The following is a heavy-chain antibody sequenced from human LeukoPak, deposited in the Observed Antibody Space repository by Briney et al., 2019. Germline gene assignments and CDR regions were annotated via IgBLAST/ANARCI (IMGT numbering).Heavy chain of an antibody. CDR3: ASGMRVGPNI. CDR1: GFTFGPYT. V-gene: IGHV3-48*04. D-gene: IGHD1-26*01. CDR2: ISSSSDTI. J-gene: IGHJ4*02. Sequence: GGSLRLSCAASGFTFGPYTMNWVRQAPGKGLEWVSYISSSSDTIYYADSVKGRFTISRDNAKDSLYLQMNSLRAEDTAVYYCASGMRVGPNIWGQGTLVTVSS.